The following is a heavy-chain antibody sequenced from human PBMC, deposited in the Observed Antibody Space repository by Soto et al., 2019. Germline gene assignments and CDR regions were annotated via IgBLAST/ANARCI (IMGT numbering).Heavy chain of an antibody. CDR2: IIPIFGTT. CDR3: ARDHGDGSTGAFDI. D-gene: IGHD1-26*01. V-gene: IGHV1-69*01. Sequence: QVQLVQSGAKVKKPGSSVKVSCKASGGTFSSYAISWVRQAPGQGLEWMGGIIPIFGTTNYAQKFQGRVTITADESTSTAYMELSSLRSEDTAVYYCARDHGDGSTGAFDIWGQGTMVTVSS. J-gene: IGHJ3*02. CDR1: GGTFSSYA.